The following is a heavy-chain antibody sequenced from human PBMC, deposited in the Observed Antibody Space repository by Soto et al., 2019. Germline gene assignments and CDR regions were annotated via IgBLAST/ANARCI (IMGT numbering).Heavy chain of an antibody. D-gene: IGHD5-18*01. V-gene: IGHV3-30*18. J-gene: IGHJ4*02. CDR1: GFTFNSYG. CDR3: AKAQEDTAMVMVY. CDR2: ISYDGSTK. Sequence: QVQLVESGGGVVQPGRSLRLSCAASGFTFNSYGMHWVRQAPGKGLEWVAVISYDGSTKYYADSVKGRFTISRDNSKNTLYLQMNSLRAEDTAVFYCAKAQEDTAMVMVYWGQGTLVTVSS.